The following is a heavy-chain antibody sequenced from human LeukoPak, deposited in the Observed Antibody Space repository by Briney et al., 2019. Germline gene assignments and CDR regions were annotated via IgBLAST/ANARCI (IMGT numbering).Heavy chain of an antibody. J-gene: IGHJ4*02. V-gene: IGHV3-74*01. Sequence: GGSLRLSCAASGVTLSSYWMHWVRQAPGKGLVWVSRINSDGTSTTYADPVKGRFTISRDTAKNSVYLQMNSLRAEDTAVYYCVAARADFDYWGQGTLVTVSS. D-gene: IGHD2-15*01. CDR3: VAARADFDY. CDR2: INSDGTST. CDR1: GVTLSSYW.